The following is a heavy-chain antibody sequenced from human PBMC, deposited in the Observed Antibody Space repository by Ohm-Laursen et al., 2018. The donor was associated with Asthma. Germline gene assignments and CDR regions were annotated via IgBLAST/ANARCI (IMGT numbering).Heavy chain of an antibody. CDR1: GGSVTSGSYY. V-gene: IGHV4-61*03. J-gene: IGHJ2*01. CDR3: ARISGIYSRGDWYFDL. CDR2: ISYSGST. D-gene: IGHD1-26*01. Sequence: SDTLSLTCTVSGGSVTSGSYYWSWIRQPPGKGLEWIGYISYSGSTSYKPSLTRRVTISADTSKNHFSLELDSVTAADTAVYFCARISGIYSRGDWYFDLWGHGTLVTVSS.